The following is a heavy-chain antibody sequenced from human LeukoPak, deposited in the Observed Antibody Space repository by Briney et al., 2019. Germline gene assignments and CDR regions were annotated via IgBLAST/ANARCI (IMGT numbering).Heavy chain of an antibody. V-gene: IGHV4-59*01. CDR2: IHYSGST. J-gene: IGHJ4*02. CDR3: ARVIGNYFPDY. CDR1: GGSISGYY. D-gene: IGHD4-11*01. Sequence: SETLSLTCTVSGGSISGYYWSWIRQSPGKGLEWIGYIHYSGSTNYNPSLKSRITISVDTSKNQFSLRLSSVTAADTAMYCCARVIGNYFPDYWGQGILVTASS.